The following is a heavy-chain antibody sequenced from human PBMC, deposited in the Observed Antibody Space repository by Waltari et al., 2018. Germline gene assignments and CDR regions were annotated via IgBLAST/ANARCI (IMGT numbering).Heavy chain of an antibody. CDR1: GGSFSGYY. CDR3: ARDGGGIPGSWHYYYYMDV. D-gene: IGHD2-2*01. V-gene: IGHV4-34*01. CDR2: INHSGST. Sequence: QVQLQQWGAGLLKPSETLSLTCAVYGGSFSGYYWSWIRQPPGKGLEWIGEINHSGSTNYNPSLKSRDAISVGMSKNQFSLKLSSVTAADTAVYYCARDGGGIPGSWHYYYYMDVWGKGTTVTVSS. J-gene: IGHJ6*03.